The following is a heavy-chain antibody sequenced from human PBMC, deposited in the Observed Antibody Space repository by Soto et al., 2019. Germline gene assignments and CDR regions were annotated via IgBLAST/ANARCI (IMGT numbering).Heavy chain of an antibody. CDR2: IYWDDDK. CDR1: GFSLTTSGVG. Sequence: QITLNESGPTVVRPTETLTLTCRFSGFSLTTSGVGVGWIRQSPGKAPEWLALIYWDDDKRYSASLKSRLTITKDTSKNQVVLTVSELDKTVTATYYCAHRVLRTVFGLVTTSAIYFDFWGQGALVAVSS. J-gene: IGHJ4*02. CDR3: AHRVLRTVFGLVTTSAIYFDF. D-gene: IGHD3-3*01. V-gene: IGHV2-5*02.